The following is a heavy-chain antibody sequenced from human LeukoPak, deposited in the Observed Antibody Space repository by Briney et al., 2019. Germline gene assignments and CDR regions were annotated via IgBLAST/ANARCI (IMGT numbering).Heavy chain of an antibody. Sequence: GGSLRLSCVTSGFSFSTYDMSWVRQAPGKGLEWVANIKEDGSEKYFVDSVRGRFIISRDNAENSLYLQMNSLRAEDTAIYYCVRDGRPLDYWGQGTLVTVSS. J-gene: IGHJ4*02. D-gene: IGHD1-1*01. CDR3: VRDGRPLDY. CDR2: IKEDGSEK. CDR1: GFSFSTYD. V-gene: IGHV3-7*01.